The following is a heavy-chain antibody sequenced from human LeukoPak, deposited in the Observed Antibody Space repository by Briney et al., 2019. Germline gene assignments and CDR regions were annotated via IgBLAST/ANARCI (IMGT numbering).Heavy chain of an antibody. CDR1: GFTFINYA. J-gene: IGHJ6*03. CDR3: AKPGVYYYYYYMDV. CDR2: ISGGGSP. D-gene: IGHD2-8*01. V-gene: IGHV3-23*01. Sequence: GGSLRLSCAASGFTFINYAMNWVRQAPGKGLEWVSGISGGGSPYYADSVKGRFTISRDNSKNTVYLQMNSLRAEDTAVYYCAKPGVYYYYYYMDVWGKGTTVTVPS.